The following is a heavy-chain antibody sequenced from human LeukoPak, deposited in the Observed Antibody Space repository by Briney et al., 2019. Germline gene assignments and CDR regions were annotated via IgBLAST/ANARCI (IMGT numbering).Heavy chain of an antibody. Sequence: QPGRSLRLSCAASGFIFSSYGMHWVRQAPGKGLEWVAVIWYDGSNKYYADSVKGRFTISRDNSKNTLYLQMNSLRAEDTAVYYCARDLFSPFVTTSLGSAFDIWGQGTMVAVSS. D-gene: IGHD4-17*01. CDR3: ARDLFSPFVTTSLGSAFDI. CDR1: GFIFSSYG. J-gene: IGHJ3*02. CDR2: IWYDGSNK. V-gene: IGHV3-33*08.